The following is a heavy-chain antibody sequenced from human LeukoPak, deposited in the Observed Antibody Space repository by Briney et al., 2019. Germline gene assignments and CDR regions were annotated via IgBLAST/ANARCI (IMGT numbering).Heavy chain of an antibody. D-gene: IGHD4-17*01. Sequence: GGSLRLSCVASGLIVSCNYMTWVRQAPGKGLEWVAVIYSSGGTYYADSVKGRFTISRDNSKNTLYLQMNSLRAEDTAVYYCARDSSVTTVDYWGQGTLVTVSS. CDR3: ARDSSVTTVDY. CDR2: IYSSGGT. CDR1: GLIVSCNY. V-gene: IGHV3-66*01. J-gene: IGHJ4*02.